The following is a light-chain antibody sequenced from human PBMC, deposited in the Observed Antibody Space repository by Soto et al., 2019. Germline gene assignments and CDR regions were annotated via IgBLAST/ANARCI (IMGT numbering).Light chain of an antibody. J-gene: IGLJ1*01. CDR3: GSYTTSSNYV. V-gene: IGLV2-14*03. Sequence: QSALTQPASVSGSPGQSITISCTGTISDVGSYNYVSWYQQYPGKAPKLMIYDVSTRPSGVSDRFSGSKSGNTASLTISGLRAEDEVDYYCGSYTTSSNYVFGTGTKVTVL. CDR2: DVS. CDR1: ISDVGSYNY.